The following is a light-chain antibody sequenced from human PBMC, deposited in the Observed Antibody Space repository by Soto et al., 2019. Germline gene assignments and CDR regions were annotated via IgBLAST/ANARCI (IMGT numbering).Light chain of an antibody. CDR1: QTVIRN. Sequence: EIVMTQSPATLSVSPGERATLSCRASQTVIRNLAWYQQKPGQTPRRLIFGASTRATGIPARFSGSGSGTEFTLTISSLQPEDFAVYYCQQYAVWPPQTFGQGTKVDIK. CDR2: GAS. CDR3: QQYAVWPPQT. V-gene: IGKV3-15*01. J-gene: IGKJ1*01.